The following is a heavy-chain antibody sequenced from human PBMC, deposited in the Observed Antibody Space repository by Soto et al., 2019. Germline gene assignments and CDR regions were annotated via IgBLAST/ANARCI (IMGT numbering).Heavy chain of an antibody. Sequence: QVQLQQWGAGLLKPSETLSLTCAVYGGSFSGYYWSWIRQPPGKGLEGIGEINHSGSTNYNPSLKTRRTISVDTTKSQFSLKLSSVTAAETAVYYCAGAGMVLGVPPWFDPWGEGTLVTVSS. CDR2: INHSGST. J-gene: IGHJ5*02. V-gene: IGHV4-34*01. CDR3: AGAGMVLGVPPWFDP. D-gene: IGHD3-10*01. CDR1: GGSFSGYY.